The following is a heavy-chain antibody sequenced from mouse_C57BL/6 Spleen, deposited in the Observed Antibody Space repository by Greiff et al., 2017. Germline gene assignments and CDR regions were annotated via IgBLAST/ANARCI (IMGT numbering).Heavy chain of an antibody. Sequence: EVKLVESGGGLVQPGGSLKLSCAASGFTFSDYYMYWVRQTPEKRLEWVAYISNGGGSTYYPDTVKGRFTISRDNAKNTLYLQMRRLKSEDTAMYYCATIPYYYYGSSYWYFDVWGTGTTVTVSS. D-gene: IGHD1-1*01. CDR1: GFTFSDYY. J-gene: IGHJ1*03. V-gene: IGHV5-12*01. CDR3: ATIPYYYYGSSYWYFDV. CDR2: ISNGGGST.